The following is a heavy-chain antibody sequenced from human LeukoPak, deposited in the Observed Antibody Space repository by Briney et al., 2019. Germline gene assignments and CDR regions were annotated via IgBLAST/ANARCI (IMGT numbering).Heavy chain of an antibody. Sequence: SETLSLTCAVYGGSFSGYYWSWIRQPPGKGLEWIGEINHSGSTNYNPSLKSRVTISVDTSKNQFSLKLSSVTAADTAVYYCARPIPGGYSGSCSSWGQGTLVTVSS. D-gene: IGHD1-26*01. V-gene: IGHV4-34*01. CDR2: INHSGST. CDR3: ARPIPGGYSGSCSS. CDR1: GGSFSGYY. J-gene: IGHJ4*02.